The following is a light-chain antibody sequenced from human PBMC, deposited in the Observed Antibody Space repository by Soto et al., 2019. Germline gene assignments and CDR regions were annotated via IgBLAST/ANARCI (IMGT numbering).Light chain of an antibody. J-gene: IGKJ5*01. V-gene: IGKV4-1*01. Sequence: DIVMTQYPDSLAVSLGGRATINCKSSQSVLYSPNNKNYLAWYQHKPGQPPKMLIYWASIRESGVPDRFSGSGSGTDFTLTISSLEPEDFAVYYCQQRSNWITFGQGTRLEIK. CDR2: WAS. CDR1: QSVLYSPNNKNY. CDR3: QQRSNWIT.